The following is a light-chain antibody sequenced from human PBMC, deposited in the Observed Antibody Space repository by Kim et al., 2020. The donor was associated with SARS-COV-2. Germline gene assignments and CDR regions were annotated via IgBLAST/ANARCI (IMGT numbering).Light chain of an antibody. J-gene: IGLJ2*01. CDR2: GKN. V-gene: IGLV3-19*01. CDR3: NSRDNSGNHLL. Sequence: SSELTQDPAVSVALGQTVRITCQGDSLRSYYTSWYQQKAGQAPVLVIYGKNNRPSGIPDRFSGSRSGNTASLTITGAQAEDEADYYCNSRDNSGNHLLFGGGTQLTV. CDR1: SLRSYY.